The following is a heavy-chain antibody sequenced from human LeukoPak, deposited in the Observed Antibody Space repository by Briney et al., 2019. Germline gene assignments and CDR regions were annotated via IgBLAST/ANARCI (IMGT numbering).Heavy chain of an antibody. CDR2: ISRRSGSTI. Sequence: SGGSLSLSCAASGFTFSDYYMSWIRKRPGQGLGRVSIISRRSGSTIYYGDSVKGRFTISKDNAKNSLYLQMNSLRAEDTAVYYCARIETAEGPAVAAGYWGQGTLVTVSS. J-gene: IGHJ4*02. D-gene: IGHD5-24*01. CDR1: GFTFSDYY. CDR3: ARIETAEGPAVAAGY. V-gene: IGHV3-11*01.